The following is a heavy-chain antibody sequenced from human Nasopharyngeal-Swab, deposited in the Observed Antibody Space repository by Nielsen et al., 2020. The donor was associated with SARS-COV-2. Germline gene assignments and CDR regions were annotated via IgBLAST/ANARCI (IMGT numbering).Heavy chain of an antibody. CDR1: GFTFSSYE. CDR3: ARDRERWPQNYHGMDV. J-gene: IGHJ6*02. V-gene: IGHV3-48*03. Sequence: GGSLRLSCAASGFTFSSYEMNWVRQAPGKGLEWVSYISSSGSTIYYADSVKGRFTISRDNAKNSLYLQMNSLRAEDTAVYYCARDRERWPQNYHGMDVWGQGTTVTVSS. CDR2: ISSSGSTI. D-gene: IGHD5-24*01.